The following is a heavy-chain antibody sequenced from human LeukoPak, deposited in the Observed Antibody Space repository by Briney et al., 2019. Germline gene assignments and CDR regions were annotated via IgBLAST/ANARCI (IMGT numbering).Heavy chain of an antibody. D-gene: IGHD6-13*01. J-gene: IGHJ4*02. CDR1: GFTFSTYV. Sequence: PGRSLRLSCAASGFTFSTYVMHWVRQAPGKGLEWVALISDSGSKKYYADSVRGRFTLSRDNSKNMLYVQMNSLRVKDTAMYYCARDQLGGAVDYWGQGTLVTVSS. V-gene: IGHV3-30-3*01. CDR3: ARDQLGGAVDY. CDR2: ISDSGSKK.